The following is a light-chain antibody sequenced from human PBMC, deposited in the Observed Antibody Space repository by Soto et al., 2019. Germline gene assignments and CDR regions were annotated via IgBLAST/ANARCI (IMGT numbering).Light chain of an antibody. CDR1: SSDVGGYNY. J-gene: IGLJ1*01. CDR3: SSYTSSSTRV. CDR2: DVS. Sequence: QSVLTQPASVSGFPGQSITISCTGTSSDVGGYNYVPWYQQHPGKAPKLMIYDVSNRPSGVSNRFSGSKSGNTASLTISGLQAEDEADYYCSSYTSSSTRVFGTGTKVTVL. V-gene: IGLV2-14*01.